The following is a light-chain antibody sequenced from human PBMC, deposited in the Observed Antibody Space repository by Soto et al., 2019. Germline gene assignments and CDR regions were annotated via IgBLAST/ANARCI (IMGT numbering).Light chain of an antibody. CDR3: SSFAGSHYV. CDR1: SSDVGGYNY. CDR2: EVS. Sequence: QSVLTQPPSASGSPGQSVTISCTGTSSDVGGYNYVSWYQQHPGKAPKLMIYEVSKRPSGVPDRFSGSKSGNTASLTVSGLQAEDEADYFCSSFAGSHYVFGAGTKVTVL. J-gene: IGLJ1*01. V-gene: IGLV2-8*01.